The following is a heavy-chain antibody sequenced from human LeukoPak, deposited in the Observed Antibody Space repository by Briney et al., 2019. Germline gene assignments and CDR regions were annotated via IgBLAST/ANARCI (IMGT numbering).Heavy chain of an antibody. V-gene: IGHV1-46*01. Sequence: GASVKVSCKASGYTFTSCHMHWVRQAPGQGFEWMGIIHPGADDIRYEQKFQGRVIMTRDTSTNTVYMELSNLRSEDTAVYYCARDLAGGWTFDYWGQGTLVTVSS. D-gene: IGHD6-19*01. CDR1: GYTFTSCH. CDR3: ARDLAGGWTFDY. J-gene: IGHJ4*02. CDR2: IHPGADDI.